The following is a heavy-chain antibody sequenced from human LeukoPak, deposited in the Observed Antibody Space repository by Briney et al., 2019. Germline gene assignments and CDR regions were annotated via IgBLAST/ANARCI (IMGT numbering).Heavy chain of an antibody. Sequence: SETLSLTCAVYGGSFSGYYWSWIRQPPGKGLEWIGEINHSGSTNYNPSLKSRVTISVDTSKNQFSLKLSSVTAADTAVYYCAREDGYNNYFDYWGQGTLVTVSS. CDR3: AREDGYNNYFDY. CDR2: INHSGST. D-gene: IGHD5-24*01. CDR1: GGSFSGYY. J-gene: IGHJ4*02. V-gene: IGHV4-34*01.